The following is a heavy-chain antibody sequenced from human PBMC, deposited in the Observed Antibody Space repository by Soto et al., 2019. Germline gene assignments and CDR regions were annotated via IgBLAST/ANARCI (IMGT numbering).Heavy chain of an antibody. CDR2: INPNSGGT. Sequence: GASVKVSCKASGYTFTGYYMHWVRQAPGQGLEWMGWINPNSGGTNYAQKFQGWVTMTRDTSISTAYMELSRLRSDDTAVYYCARARAEYDSSGYNVRSDKFDYWGQGTLVTVSS. J-gene: IGHJ4*02. CDR1: GYTFTGYY. V-gene: IGHV1-2*04. D-gene: IGHD3-22*01. CDR3: ARARAEYDSSGYNVRSDKFDY.